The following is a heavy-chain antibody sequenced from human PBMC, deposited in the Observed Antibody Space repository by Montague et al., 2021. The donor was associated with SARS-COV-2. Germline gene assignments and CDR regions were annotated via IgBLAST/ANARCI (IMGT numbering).Heavy chain of an antibody. Sequence: SETLSLTCTVSGASISSRSYYWGWIRQPPGKGLDWIGFNCYSRNTYYNPTLKSRVTISVDTSKNQFSLKLSSVTAADTALYYCATLPASITIFGVVQGYYFDAWGQGTLVIVSS. J-gene: IGHJ5*02. V-gene: IGHV4-39*01. CDR2: NCYSRNT. D-gene: IGHD3-3*01. CDR3: ATLPASITIFGVVQGYYFDA. CDR1: GASISSRSYY.